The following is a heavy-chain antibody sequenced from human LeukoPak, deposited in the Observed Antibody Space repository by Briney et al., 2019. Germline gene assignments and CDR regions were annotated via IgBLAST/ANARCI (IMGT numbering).Heavy chain of an antibody. CDR3: ARGLVDTAMVSNY. V-gene: IGHV3-11*01. Sequence: GGSLRLSCAASGSTFSHHYMNWIRQAPGKGLEWVSYISSSGDTIYYADSVKGRFTISRDNAKNSLWLQMNSLRAEDTAVYYCARGLVDTAMVSNYWGQGTLVTVSS. CDR1: GSTFSHHY. D-gene: IGHD5-18*01. CDR2: ISSSGDTI. J-gene: IGHJ4*02.